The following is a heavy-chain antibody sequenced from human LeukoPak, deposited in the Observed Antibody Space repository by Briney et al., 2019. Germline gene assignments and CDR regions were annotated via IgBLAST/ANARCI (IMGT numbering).Heavy chain of an antibody. J-gene: IGHJ6*02. CDR3: VSLTYYYDSSGSGRYYYGMDV. CDR2: IYYSGST. D-gene: IGHD3-22*01. V-gene: IGHV4-59*01. CDR1: GGSISSYY. Sequence: PSETLSLTCTVSGGSISSYYWSWIRQPPGKGLEWIGYIYYSGSTNYNPSLKSRVTISVDTSKNQFSLKLSSVTAADTAVYYCVSLTYYYDSSGSGRYYYGMDVWGQGTTVTVSS.